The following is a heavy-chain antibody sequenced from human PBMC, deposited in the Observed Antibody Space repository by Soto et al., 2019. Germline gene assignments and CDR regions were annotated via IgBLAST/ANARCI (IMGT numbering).Heavy chain of an antibody. J-gene: IGHJ4*02. CDR1: GFTFSSHA. Sequence: GGSLRLSCAASGFTFSSHAMSWVRQAPGKGLEWVSAISGSGDSIYYAESVKGRFTISRDNSKNTVYLQMNSLRAEDTAVYYCAKDTYYHDSSGYYIFDYWGQGTLVTVSS. CDR3: AKDTYYHDSSGYYIFDY. V-gene: IGHV3-23*01. D-gene: IGHD3-22*01. CDR2: ISGSGDSI.